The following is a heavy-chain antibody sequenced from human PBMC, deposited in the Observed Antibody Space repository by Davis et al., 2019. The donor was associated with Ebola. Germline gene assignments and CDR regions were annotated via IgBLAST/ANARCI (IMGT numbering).Heavy chain of an antibody. Sequence: GGSLRLSCAASGFTFSSYDMSWVRQAPGKGLEWVSTIAGTGGTTYYADSVRGRFTIYRDNSKDTVYLQMNSPTADDTAVYYCAKGRWGDYWGQGTLVTVSS. CDR1: GFTFSSYD. CDR2: IAGTGGTT. D-gene: IGHD7-27*01. V-gene: IGHV3-23*01. CDR3: AKGRWGDY. J-gene: IGHJ4*02.